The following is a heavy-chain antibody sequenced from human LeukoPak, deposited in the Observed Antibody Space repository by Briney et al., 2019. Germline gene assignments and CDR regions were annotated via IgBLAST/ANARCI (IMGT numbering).Heavy chain of an antibody. Sequence: SETLSLTCTVSGGSISSYYWSWSRQPPGKGLEWIGYIYYSGSTNYNPSLKSRVTISVDTSKNQFSLKLTSVTAADTAVYYCARGLTYYFDSSGYYVTDAFDIWGQGTMVTVSS. J-gene: IGHJ3*02. D-gene: IGHD3-22*01. CDR1: GGSISSYY. CDR2: IYYSGST. V-gene: IGHV4-59*01. CDR3: ARGLTYYFDSSGYYVTDAFDI.